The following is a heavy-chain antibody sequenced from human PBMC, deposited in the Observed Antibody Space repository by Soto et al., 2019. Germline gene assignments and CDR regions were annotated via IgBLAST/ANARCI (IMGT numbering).Heavy chain of an antibody. CDR2: IYYIGNT. CDR1: GGSIDSGDYY. J-gene: IGHJ4*02. CDR3: ATYDTTYHKY. V-gene: IGHV4-30-4*08. D-gene: IGHD3-16*01. Sequence: PSETLSLTCTVSGGSIDSGDYYWSWIRQLPGKGLGWIGYIYYIGNTYYNPSLESRVTISVDTSKNQFSLKLRSVTAADTGVYFCATYDTTYHKYWGPGTLVTVSS.